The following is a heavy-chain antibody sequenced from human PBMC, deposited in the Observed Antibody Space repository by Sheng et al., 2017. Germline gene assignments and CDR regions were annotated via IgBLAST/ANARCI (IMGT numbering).Heavy chain of an antibody. CDR2: MNPNSGNT. CDR1: GYTFTSYD. J-gene: IGHJ6*02. CDR3: ARTRIEGDYYYYGMDV. D-gene: IGHD3-16*01. V-gene: IGHV1-8*01. Sequence: QVQLVQSGAEVKKPGASVKVSCKASGYTFTSYDINWVRQATGQGLEWMGWMNPNSGNTGYAQKFQGRVTMTRNTSISTAYMELSSLRSEDTAVYYCARTRIEGDYYYYGMDVWGQGTTVTVSS.